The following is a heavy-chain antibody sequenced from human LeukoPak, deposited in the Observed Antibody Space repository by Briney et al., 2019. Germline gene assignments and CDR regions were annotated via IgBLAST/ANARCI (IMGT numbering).Heavy chain of an antibody. CDR3: AREHTGFSMIVVARRDYYYMDV. Sequence: GGSLRLSCAVSGFTFSSYSMNWVRQAPGKGLEWVSSISGSSSYIYYADSVKGRFTISRHNAKNSLYLQMNSLRAEDTAVYYCAREHTGFSMIVVARRDYYYMDVWGKGTTVTVSS. J-gene: IGHJ6*03. CDR1: GFTFSSYS. V-gene: IGHV3-21*01. D-gene: IGHD3-22*01. CDR2: ISGSSSYI.